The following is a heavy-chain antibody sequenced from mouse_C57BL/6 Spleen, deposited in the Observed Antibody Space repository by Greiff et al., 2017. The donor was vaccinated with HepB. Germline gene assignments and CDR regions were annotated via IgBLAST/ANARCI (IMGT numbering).Heavy chain of an antibody. CDR2: IYPGDGDT. J-gene: IGHJ3*01. D-gene: IGHD1-1*01. CDR3: ARPVYGSSSWFAY. CDR1: GYAFSSSW. V-gene: IGHV1-82*01. Sequence: QVQLQQSGPELVKPGDSVKISCKASGYAFSSSWMNWVKQRPGTGLEWIGRIYPGDGDTNYNGKFKGKATLTADKSSSTAYMQLSSLTSEDSAVYFWARPVYGSSSWFAYWGQGTLVTVSA.